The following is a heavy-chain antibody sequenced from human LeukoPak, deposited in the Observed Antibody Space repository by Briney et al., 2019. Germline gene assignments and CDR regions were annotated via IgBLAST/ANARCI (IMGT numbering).Heavy chain of an antibody. CDR1: GFTFSSYA. CDR2: IKEDGSEK. V-gene: IGHV3-7*01. J-gene: IGHJ6*02. Sequence: GGSLRLSCAASGFTFSSYAMSCVRQAPGKGLEGVAYIKEDGSEKYYVDSVKGRFTVSRDNARNSLYLQMYSLRAEDTAVYYCARGPDYYDSSGPYYYYGMDVWGQGTTVTVSS. CDR3: ARGPDYYDSSGPYYYYGMDV. D-gene: IGHD3-22*01.